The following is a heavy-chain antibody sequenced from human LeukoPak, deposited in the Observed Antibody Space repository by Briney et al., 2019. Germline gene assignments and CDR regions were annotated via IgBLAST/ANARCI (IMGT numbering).Heavy chain of an antibody. CDR1: GASISTYY. CDR2: IYYSDIT. Sequence: PSETLSLTCAVSGASISTYYWSWVRQPPGKGLEWIGYIYYSDITNYNPSLKSRVTISLDTSKNQFSLKLSSVTAADTAVYYCARERGVEDSYAYKLAYYFDYWGQGALVTVSS. CDR3: ARERGVEDSYAYKLAYYFDY. D-gene: IGHD5-12*01. V-gene: IGHV4-59*01. J-gene: IGHJ4*02.